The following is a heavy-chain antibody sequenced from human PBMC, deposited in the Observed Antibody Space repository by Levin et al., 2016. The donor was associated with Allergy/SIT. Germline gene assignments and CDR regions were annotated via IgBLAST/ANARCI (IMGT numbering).Heavy chain of an antibody. CDR2: IYYSGST. V-gene: IGHV4-59*01. J-gene: IGHJ5*02. CDR3: ARVAELGGWFDP. D-gene: IGHD1-26*01. Sequence: SETLSLTCTVSGGSISSYYWSWIRQPPGKGLEWIGYIYYSGSTNYNPSLKSRVTISVDTSKNQFSLKLSSVTAADTAVYYCARVAELGGWFDPWGQGTLVTVSS. CDR1: GGSISSYY.